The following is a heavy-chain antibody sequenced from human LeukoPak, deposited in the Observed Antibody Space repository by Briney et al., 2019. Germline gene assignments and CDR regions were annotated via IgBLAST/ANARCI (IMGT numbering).Heavy chain of an antibody. V-gene: IGHV4-39*07. CDR3: TAVTTSGDWYFDL. CDR2: IYYSGST. Sequence: PSETLSLTCTVSGGSISSRSYHWGWIRQPPGKGLEWIGRIYYSGSTHFNPSLESRVTLSLDTSKNQFSLKLTSVTAADTAVYYCTAVTTSGDWYFDLWGRGTLVTVSS. D-gene: IGHD4-17*01. J-gene: IGHJ2*01. CDR1: GGSISSRSYH.